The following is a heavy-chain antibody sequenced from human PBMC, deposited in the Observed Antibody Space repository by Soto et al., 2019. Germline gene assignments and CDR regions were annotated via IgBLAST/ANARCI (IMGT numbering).Heavy chain of an antibody. CDR2: IKSKTDGGTT. Sequence: GGSLRLSCAASGFTFSNAWMNWVRQAPGKGLEWVGRIKSKTDGGTTDYAAPVKGRFTISRDDSKNTLYLQMNSLKTEDTAVYYCTAETYYDILTGYFSGDYWGQGTLVTVSS. CDR3: TAETYYDILTGYFSGDY. V-gene: IGHV3-15*07. CDR1: GFTFSNAW. J-gene: IGHJ4*02. D-gene: IGHD3-9*01.